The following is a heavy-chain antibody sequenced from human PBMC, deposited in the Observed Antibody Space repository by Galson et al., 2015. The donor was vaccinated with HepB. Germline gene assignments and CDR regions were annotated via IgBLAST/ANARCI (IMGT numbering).Heavy chain of an antibody. D-gene: IGHD5-12*01. CDR1: GFSFSTYG. Sequence: SLRLSCAASGFSFSTYGMHWVRQAPGKGLEWVAVIASDGCNKYYTDSVKGRFTISRDNSRNTLYLQMNSLRAEDTAVYYCAKELWVATIEGGLDSWGQEPLVTVSP. V-gene: IGHV3-30*18. CDR2: IASDGCNK. J-gene: IGHJ4*02. CDR3: AKELWVATIEGGLDS.